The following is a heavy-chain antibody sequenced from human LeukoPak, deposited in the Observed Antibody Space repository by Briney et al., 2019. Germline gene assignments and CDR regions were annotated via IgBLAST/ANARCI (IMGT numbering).Heavy chain of an antibody. Sequence: GGSLRLSCVASGFTFSSYAMHWVRQAPGKGLEWVAVISYDGSNKYYADSVKGRFTISRDNSKNTLYLQMNSLRAEDTAVYYCARGRYSSSWFPDPFDYWGQGTLVTVSS. D-gene: IGHD6-13*01. J-gene: IGHJ4*02. CDR2: ISYDGSNK. CDR1: GFTFSSYA. CDR3: ARGRYSSSWFPDPFDY. V-gene: IGHV3-30*04.